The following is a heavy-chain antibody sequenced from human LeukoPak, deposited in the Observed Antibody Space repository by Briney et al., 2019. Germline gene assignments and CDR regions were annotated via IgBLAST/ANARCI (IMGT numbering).Heavy chain of an antibody. J-gene: IGHJ6*03. D-gene: IGHD3-10*01. CDR1: GFTFNNYG. V-gene: IGHV3-30*02. CDR2: IRYNGNNQ. CDR3: AKDSASYYIDV. Sequence: GGSLRLSCAASGFTFNNYGMHWVRQAPGKGLEWVAFIRYNGNNQYYADSVKGRFTISRDNSKNTLYLQMNSLKGDDTAVYYCAKDSASYYIDVWGKGTTVIISS.